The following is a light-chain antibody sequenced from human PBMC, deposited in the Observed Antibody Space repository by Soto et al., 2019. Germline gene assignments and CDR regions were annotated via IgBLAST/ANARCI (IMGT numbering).Light chain of an antibody. Sequence: EIVLTQSPGTLSLSPGERATLSCRASQSVSSSYLAWYQQKPGQAPRLLIYGASSRATGIPDRFSGSGSGTDFTLTISRLEPEDFAVYYCQQYGNSPPRPFGQGTKLELK. CDR3: QQYGNSPPRP. CDR1: QSVSSSY. V-gene: IGKV3-20*01. CDR2: GAS. J-gene: IGKJ2*01.